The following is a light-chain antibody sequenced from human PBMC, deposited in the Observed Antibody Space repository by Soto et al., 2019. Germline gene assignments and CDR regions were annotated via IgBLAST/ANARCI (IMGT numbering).Light chain of an antibody. CDR3: NHYGSGRDS. CDR2: AAS. Sequence: EIVLTQSPGTLSLSPGERATLSCRASQSVTTNYLAWYQQKPGQAPRFLIYAASTRATGIPDRFSGSGSGTDFTLTISRLEPEDVAVYYRNHYGSGRDSFGQGTRLEIK. J-gene: IGKJ5*01. V-gene: IGKV3-20*01. CDR1: QSVTTNY.